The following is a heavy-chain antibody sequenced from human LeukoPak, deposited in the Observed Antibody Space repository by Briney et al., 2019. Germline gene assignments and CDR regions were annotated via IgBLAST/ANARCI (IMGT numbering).Heavy chain of an antibody. Sequence: ASVKVSCKASGYTFTSYGISWVRQAPGQGLEWMGWISAYNGNTNYAQKLQGRVTMTTDTSTSTAYMELRSLRSDDTAVYYCARDQEVFWSGYNDPTPFDYWGQGTLVTVSS. V-gene: IGHV1-18*01. D-gene: IGHD3-3*01. CDR2: ISAYNGNT. CDR3: ARDQEVFWSGYNDPTPFDY. J-gene: IGHJ4*02. CDR1: GYTFTSYG.